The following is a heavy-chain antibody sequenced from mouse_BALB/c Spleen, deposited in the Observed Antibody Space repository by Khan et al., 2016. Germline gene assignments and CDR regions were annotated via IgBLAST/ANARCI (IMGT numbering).Heavy chain of an antibody. Sequence: VQLQQSGAELVKPGASVKLSCTTSGFNIKDTYMHWVKQRPEQGLEWIGRIDPANGNTNYDPKFQGKATITADKYSNTAYLQLSSLTSEDTAVLYGARWGFPIYWYFDGWGEGTTVTVSS. CDR3: ARWGFPIYWYFDG. CDR2: IDPANGNT. V-gene: IGHV14-3*02. CDR1: GFNIKDTY. J-gene: IGHJ1*01.